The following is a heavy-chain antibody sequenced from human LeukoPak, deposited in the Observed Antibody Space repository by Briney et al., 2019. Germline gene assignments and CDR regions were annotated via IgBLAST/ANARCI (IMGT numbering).Heavy chain of an antibody. CDR1: GYTFTSYG. D-gene: IGHD1-26*01. CDR3: VRCPALSLVGPIEY. Sequence: ASVKVSCKASGYTFTSYGISWVRQAPGQGLEWMGWISAYNGNTDFAQKVQTRVTMTIDTSTSTAYMELRSLRSDDTAVYYCVRCPALSLVGPIEYWGQGTLVTVSS. V-gene: IGHV1-18*01. CDR2: ISAYNGNT. J-gene: IGHJ4*02.